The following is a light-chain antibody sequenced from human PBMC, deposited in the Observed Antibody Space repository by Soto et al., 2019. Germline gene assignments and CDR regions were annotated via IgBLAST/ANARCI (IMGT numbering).Light chain of an antibody. J-gene: IGKJ1*01. CDR3: QESFFVLGT. CDR2: GAS. CDR1: QYIGDF. Sequence: EILMTQSPSSVSSSLGDTVTLTCRSSQYIGDFLNWYQQTPGKPPKLLIFGASNLPLGVPSRFSGGGSGTEFTLTITKLERGDFATYYCQESFFVLGTFGRGTRVEL. V-gene: IGKV1-39*01.